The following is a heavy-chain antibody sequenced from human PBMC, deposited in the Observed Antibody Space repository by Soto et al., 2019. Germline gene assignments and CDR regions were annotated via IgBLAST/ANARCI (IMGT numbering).Heavy chain of an antibody. J-gene: IGHJ6*02. CDR3: AKAGIAAAGYYYDGMDV. Sequence: QVQLVESGGGVVQPGRSLRLSCAASGFTFSSYGMHWVRQAPGKGLEWVAVISYDGSNKYYADSVKGRFTISRDNSKNTLYLQMNSLRAEDTAVYYCAKAGIAAAGYYYDGMDVWGQGTTVTVSS. CDR2: ISYDGSNK. V-gene: IGHV3-30*18. CDR1: GFTFSSYG. D-gene: IGHD6-13*01.